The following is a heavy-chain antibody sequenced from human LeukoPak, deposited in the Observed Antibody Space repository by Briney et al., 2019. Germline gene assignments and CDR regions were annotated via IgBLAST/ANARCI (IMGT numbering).Heavy chain of an antibody. CDR3: ARDPGVRGVIGLVSPVRFGY. Sequence: ASVKVSCKASGYTFTGYHMHWVRQAPGQGLEWMGIINPSGGSTSYAQKFQGRVTMTRDTSTSTVYMELSSLRSEDTAVYYCARDPGVRGVIGLVSPVRFGYWGQGTLVTVSS. CDR1: GYTFTGYH. CDR2: INPSGGST. V-gene: IGHV1-46*01. D-gene: IGHD3-10*01. J-gene: IGHJ4*02.